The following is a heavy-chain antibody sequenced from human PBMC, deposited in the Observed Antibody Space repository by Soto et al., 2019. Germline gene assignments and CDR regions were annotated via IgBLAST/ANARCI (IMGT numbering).Heavy chain of an antibody. V-gene: IGHV4-31*03. D-gene: IGHD1-26*01. CDR2: INYSGTT. J-gene: IGHJ6*02. CDR1: GGSFSSDSFI. Sequence: SETLFLTCSVSGGSFSSDSFIWSWVRQFPGKGLEWIGYINYSGTTYYNPSLRSRITMSVDTSKNQFSLNLSSVTAADTAVYYCARDHKWDGMDVWGQGTTVTVSS. CDR3: ARDHKWDGMDV.